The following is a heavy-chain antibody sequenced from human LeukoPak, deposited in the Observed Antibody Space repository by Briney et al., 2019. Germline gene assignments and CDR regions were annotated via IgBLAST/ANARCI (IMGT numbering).Heavy chain of an antibody. J-gene: IGHJ4*02. CDR3: ARHDCSSTSCYADY. CDR2: IYYSGST. Sequence: SETLSLTCTVSGVSISSRSYYWGWIRQPPGKGLEWIGTIYYSGSTYYNPSLKSRVTISVDTSKNQFSLKLSSVTAADTAVYYCARHDCSSTSCYADYWGQGTLVTVSS. D-gene: IGHD2-2*01. CDR1: GVSISSRSYY. V-gene: IGHV4-39*01.